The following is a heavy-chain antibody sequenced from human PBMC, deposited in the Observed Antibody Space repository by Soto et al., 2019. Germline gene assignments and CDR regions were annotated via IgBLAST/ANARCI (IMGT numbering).Heavy chain of an antibody. Sequence: LSLTCAVYGGSFSGYYWSWIRQPPGKGLEWIGEINHSGSTNYNPSLKSRVTISVDTSKNQFSLKLSSVTAADTAVYYCARMRLYHGMDVWGQGTTVTVSS. V-gene: IGHV4-34*01. CDR2: INHSGST. CDR3: ARMRLYHGMDV. D-gene: IGHD5-12*01. CDR1: GGSFSGYY. J-gene: IGHJ6*02.